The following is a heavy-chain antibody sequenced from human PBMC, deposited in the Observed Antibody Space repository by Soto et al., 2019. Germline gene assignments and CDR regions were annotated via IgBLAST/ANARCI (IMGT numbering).Heavy chain of an antibody. CDR1: GFTFINYW. CDR2: IRQDGNVK. V-gene: IGHV3-7*05. Sequence: PGGSLRLSCAASGFTFINYWMFWVRQAPGKGLEWVANIRQDGNVKNYVDSVKGRFTISRDNAKNSLYLQMDGLRADDTAVYYCARGAPLDCSSTTCQLFDSWGQGTLVTVSS. CDR3: ARGAPLDCSSTTCQLFDS. D-gene: IGHD2-2*01. J-gene: IGHJ4*02.